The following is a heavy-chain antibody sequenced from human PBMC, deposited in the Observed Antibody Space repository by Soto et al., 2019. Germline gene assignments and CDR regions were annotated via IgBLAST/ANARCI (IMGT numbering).Heavy chain of an antibody. CDR3: ARLLHHLVPNWFDP. D-gene: IGHD6-13*01. CDR1: GYTFTSYG. Sequence: GASVKVSCKASGYTFTSYGISWVRQAPGQGLEWMGWISAYNGNTNYAQKLQGRVTMTTDTSTSTAYMELRSLRSDDTAVYYCARLLHHLVPNWFDPWGQGTLVTVSS. V-gene: IGHV1-18*01. J-gene: IGHJ5*02. CDR2: ISAYNGNT.